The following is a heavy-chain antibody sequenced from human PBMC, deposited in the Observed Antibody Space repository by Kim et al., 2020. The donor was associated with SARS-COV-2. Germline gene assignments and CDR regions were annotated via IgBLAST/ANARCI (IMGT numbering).Heavy chain of an antibody. J-gene: IGHJ3*02. CDR1: GFPFSAYD. D-gene: IGHD3-16*01. CDR2: ITKSGTTI. CDR3: VRDRMGGAFDI. Sequence: GGSLRLSCATSGFPFSAYDMNWDRQAPGKGLEWLSFITKSGTTIYYADSVKGRFTTSRDNAKNSLHLQMNSLKDEDTAVYHCVRDRMGGAFDIWGQGTL. V-gene: IGHV3-48*02.